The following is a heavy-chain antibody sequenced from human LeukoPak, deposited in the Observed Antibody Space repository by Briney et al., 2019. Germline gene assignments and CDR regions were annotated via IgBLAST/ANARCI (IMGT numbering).Heavy chain of an antibody. D-gene: IGHD4-17*01. Sequence: PGGSLRLSCAASGFTFSNFWMSWVRQAPGKGLEWVANIKQDGSEKYYVDSVKGRFTISRDNAKNSLYLQMNSLRAEDTAVYYCARALRKQAVTTPYFDYWGQGTLVTVSS. J-gene: IGHJ4*02. V-gene: IGHV3-7*01. CDR1: GFTFSNFW. CDR2: IKQDGSEK. CDR3: ARALRKQAVTTPYFDY.